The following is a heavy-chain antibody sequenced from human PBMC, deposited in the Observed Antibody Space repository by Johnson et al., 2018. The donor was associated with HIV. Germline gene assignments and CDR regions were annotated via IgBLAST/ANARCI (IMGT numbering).Heavy chain of an antibody. CDR3: ASEVRGVLDI. V-gene: IGHV3-66*01. CDR1: GFTFDDYA. Sequence: MQLVESGGGLVQPGRSLRLSCAASGFTFDDYAMHWVRQAPGKCLEWVSGIYSGGSTYYADSVKGRFTISRDNSKNTLYLQMNSLRVEDTAVYYCASEVRGVLDIWGQGTMVTVSS. CDR2: IYSGGST. D-gene: IGHD3-10*01. J-gene: IGHJ3*02.